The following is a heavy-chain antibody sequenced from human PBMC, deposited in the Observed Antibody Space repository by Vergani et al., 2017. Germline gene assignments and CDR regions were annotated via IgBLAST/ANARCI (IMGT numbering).Heavy chain of an antibody. V-gene: IGHV1-46*01. D-gene: IGHD6-13*01. CDR2: INPSGGST. CDR1: VYIFTSYY. J-gene: IGHJ4*02. Sequence: QVQLVQSGAEVQTPGASVKVSCKASVYIFTSYYMHWVRQAPGQGLEWMGIINPSGGSTSYAQKFQGRVTMARDTSTRTVYMELSSLRSEGTAVYYCATSYSSSWAYFDYWGQGTLVTVSS. CDR3: ATSYSSSWAYFDY.